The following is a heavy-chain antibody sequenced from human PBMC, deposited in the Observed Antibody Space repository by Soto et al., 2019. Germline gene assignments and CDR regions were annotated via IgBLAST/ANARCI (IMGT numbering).Heavy chain of an antibody. CDR3: ARTLSDIVVFRRDYYMDV. Sequence: QSQTLSLTCAISGDSVSSNSAAWNWIRQSPSRGLEWLGRTYYRSKWYNDYAVSVKSRITINPDTSKNQFSLQLNSVTPEDTAVYYCARTLSDIVVFRRDYYMDVWGKGTTVTVSS. J-gene: IGHJ6*03. V-gene: IGHV6-1*01. CDR1: GDSVSSNSAA. CDR2: TYYRSKWYN. D-gene: IGHD2-2*01.